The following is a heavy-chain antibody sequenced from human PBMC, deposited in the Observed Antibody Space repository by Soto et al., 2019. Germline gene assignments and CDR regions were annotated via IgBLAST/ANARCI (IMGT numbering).Heavy chain of an antibody. CDR1: GGSISSYY. CDR2: IYYSGST. V-gene: IGHV4-59*01. CDR3: ARGGIGNYDILTGYYRPGGWFDH. J-gene: IGHJ5*02. D-gene: IGHD3-9*01. Sequence: PSETLSLTCTVSGGSISSYYWSWIRQPPGKGLEWIGYIYYSGSTNYNPSLKSRVTISVDTSKNQFSLKLSSVTAADTAVYYCARGGIGNYDILTGYYRPGGWFDHWGQGTLVTVSS.